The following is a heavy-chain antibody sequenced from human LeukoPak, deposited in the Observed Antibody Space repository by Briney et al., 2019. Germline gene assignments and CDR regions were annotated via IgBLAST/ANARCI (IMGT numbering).Heavy chain of an antibody. J-gene: IGHJ3*02. Sequence: PGGSLRLSCAASVFAFSSYSMNWVRPAPGKGLEWVSYISSSSSTIYYADSVKGRFTISRDNAKNSLYLQMNSLRAEDTAVYYCARRPVKQQLLGGAVVDAFDIWGQGTMVTVSS. D-gene: IGHD6-13*01. V-gene: IGHV3-48*01. CDR1: VFAFSSYS. CDR3: ARRPVKQQLLGGAVVDAFDI. CDR2: ISSSSSTI.